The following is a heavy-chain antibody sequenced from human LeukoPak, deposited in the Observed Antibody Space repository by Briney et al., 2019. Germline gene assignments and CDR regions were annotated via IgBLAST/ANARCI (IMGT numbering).Heavy chain of an antibody. CDR3: ARTYYYDSSGYYGEIY. Sequence: GGSLRLSCAASGFTFSSYWMSWVRQAPGKGLEWGANIKQDGSEKYYVDSVKGRFTISRDNAKNSLYLQMNSLRAEDTAVYYCARTYYYDSSGYYGEIYWGQGTLVTVSS. D-gene: IGHD3-22*01. J-gene: IGHJ4*02. CDR2: IKQDGSEK. V-gene: IGHV3-7*01. CDR1: GFTFSSYW.